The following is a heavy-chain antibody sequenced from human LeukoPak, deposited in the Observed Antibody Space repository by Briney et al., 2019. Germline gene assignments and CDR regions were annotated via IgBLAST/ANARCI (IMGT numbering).Heavy chain of an antibody. CDR2: ISSSSSYI. J-gene: IGHJ6*02. CDR1: GFTFSSYS. D-gene: IGHD3-22*01. CDR3: ARDTDYDSSGYLVHYGMDV. V-gene: IGHV3-21*01. Sequence: GGSLRLSCAASGFTFSSYSMNWVRQAPGKGLEWVSSISSSSSYIYYADSVKGRFTISRDNAKNSLYLQMNSLRAEDTAVYYCARDTDYDSSGYLVHYGMDVWGRGTTVTVSS.